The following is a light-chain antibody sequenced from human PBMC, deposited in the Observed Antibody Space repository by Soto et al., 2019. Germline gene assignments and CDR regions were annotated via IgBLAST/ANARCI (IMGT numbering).Light chain of an antibody. CDR2: GAS. J-gene: IGKJ3*01. CDR3: QQYNNWPTLP. CDR1: QSVSSN. Sequence: EIVMTQSPATLSVSPGERATLSCRASQSVSSNLAWYQQKPGQAPRLLIYGASTRATGIPARFSGSGSGTEFTLTISSLQSEDFAGYYCQQYNNWPTLPFGSGTNVDIK. V-gene: IGKV3-15*01.